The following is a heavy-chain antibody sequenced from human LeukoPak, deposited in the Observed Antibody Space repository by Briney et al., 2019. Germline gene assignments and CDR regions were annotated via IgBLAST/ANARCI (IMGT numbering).Heavy chain of an antibody. V-gene: IGHV4-34*01. J-gene: IGHJ4*02. CDR1: GGSFSGYY. CDR2: INHSGSN. CDR3: ARGPLGGEVVTASYYFDY. D-gene: IGHD2-21*02. Sequence: PSETMSLTSALYGGSFSGYYWSWIRQPPGKGLEWIGEINHSGSNNYNPSLKRRVTISVDTSKNQFSLKLSSVTAADTAVYYCARGPLGGEVVTASYYFDYWGQGTLVTVSS.